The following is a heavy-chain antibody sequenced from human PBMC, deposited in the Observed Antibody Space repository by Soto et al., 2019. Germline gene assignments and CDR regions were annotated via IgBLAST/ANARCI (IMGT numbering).Heavy chain of an antibody. CDR2: IYSDGTT. V-gene: IGHV4-4*07. D-gene: IGHD5-18*01. CDR3: ARDRGYRSGSFGS. CDR1: GGSMSGYY. Sequence: TPETLSLTYIVSGGSMSGYYWRWSRQPAGKELAWIGRIYSDGTTNYNPSLKGRGTMSVDTSKKQISLKLTSVTAADTAMYYCARDRGYRSGSFGSWGHG. J-gene: IGHJ5*01.